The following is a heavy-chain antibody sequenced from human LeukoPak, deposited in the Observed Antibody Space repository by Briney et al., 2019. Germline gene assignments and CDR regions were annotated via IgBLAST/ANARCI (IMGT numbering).Heavy chain of an antibody. Sequence: SETLSLTCAVYGGSFSGYYWSWIRQPPGKGLEWIGEINHSGSTNYNPSLKSRVTISVDTSKNQFSLKLSSVTAADTAVYYCARVRLVGARNGMDVWGQGTTVTVSS. CDR1: GGSFSGYY. CDR3: ARVRLVGARNGMDV. V-gene: IGHV4-34*01. D-gene: IGHD1-26*01. J-gene: IGHJ6*02. CDR2: INHSGST.